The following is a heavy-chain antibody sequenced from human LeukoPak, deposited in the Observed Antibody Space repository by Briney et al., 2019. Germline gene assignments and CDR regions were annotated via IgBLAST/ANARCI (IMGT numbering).Heavy chain of an antibody. Sequence: SVKVSCKASGGTVSSTFNNYVISWVRQAPGQGLEWMGGIIPIFGTPNHAQRFQGRVTITADKSTSTAYMELSSLRSEDTALYYCARIWRVATGYFDYWGPGTLVTVSS. CDR1: GGTVSSTFNNYV. D-gene: IGHD5-12*01. CDR3: ARIWRVATGYFDY. J-gene: IGHJ4*02. CDR2: IIPIFGTP. V-gene: IGHV1-69*06.